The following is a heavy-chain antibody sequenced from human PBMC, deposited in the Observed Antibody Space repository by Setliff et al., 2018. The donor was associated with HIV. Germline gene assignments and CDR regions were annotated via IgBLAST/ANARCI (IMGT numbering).Heavy chain of an antibody. J-gene: IGHJ4*02. CDR2: IRYDDSYK. CDR3: AKNLYRSPWSPLDY. V-gene: IGHV3-30*02. D-gene: IGHD6-19*01. CDR1: GFTFSFYG. Sequence: RLSCAASGFTFSFYGMHWVRQAPGKGLEWVAFIRYDDSYKFYADSVKGRFTTSRDNSKNTLYLQMNSLRADDTAVYYCAKNLYRSPWSPLDYWGQGTLVTVSS.